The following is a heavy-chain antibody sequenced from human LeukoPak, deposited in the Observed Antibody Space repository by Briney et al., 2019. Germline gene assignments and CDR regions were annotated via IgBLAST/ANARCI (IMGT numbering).Heavy chain of an antibody. J-gene: IGHJ4*02. D-gene: IGHD2-15*01. CDR2: IYYSGST. V-gene: IGHV4-59*08. CDR3: ASSGGTHFDY. CDR1: GDSISSYY. Sequence: PSETLSLTCTVSGDSISSYYWSWIRQPPGKGLEWIGYIYYSGSTYYNPSLKSRVTISVDTSKNQFSLKLSSVTAADTAVYYCASSGGTHFDYWGQGTLVTVSS.